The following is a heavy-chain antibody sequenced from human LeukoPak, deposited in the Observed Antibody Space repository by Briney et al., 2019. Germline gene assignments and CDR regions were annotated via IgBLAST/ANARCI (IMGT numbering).Heavy chain of an antibody. Sequence: GGSLRPSCAASGFTFSSYDMHWVRQATGKGLEWVSAIGTAGDTYYPGSVKGRFTISRENAKNSLYLQMNSLRAGDTAVYYCAKDSSSWALDYWGQGTLVTVSS. CDR3: AKDSSSWALDY. CDR1: GFTFSSYD. CDR2: IGTAGDT. V-gene: IGHV3-13*01. J-gene: IGHJ4*02. D-gene: IGHD6-13*01.